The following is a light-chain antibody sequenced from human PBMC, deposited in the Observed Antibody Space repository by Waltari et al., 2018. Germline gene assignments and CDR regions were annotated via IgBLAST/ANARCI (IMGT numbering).Light chain of an antibody. CDR1: SLRRFY. V-gene: IGLV3-19*01. Sequence: SSELTQDPSVSVALGQTVRITCQGDSLRRFYASWYQQRPGQAPILVRYGQNNRPSGIPDRFSGSTSGNTASSTITGAQAEDEADYYCHSRDTSSTRVFGGGTRLTV. CDR3: HSRDTSSTRV. J-gene: IGLJ2*01. CDR2: GQN.